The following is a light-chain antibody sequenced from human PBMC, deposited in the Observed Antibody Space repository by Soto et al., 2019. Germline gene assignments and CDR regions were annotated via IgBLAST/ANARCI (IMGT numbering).Light chain of an antibody. CDR3: QQYTDRPFT. CDR1: QSVGTS. V-gene: IGKV3-15*01. Sequence: EIVMTQSPATLSVSPGESATLSCRASQSVGTSLAWYQQKPGQAPRLLLSGASTRATGIPARFSGSGSGTYFTLIISSLQSEDLAVYYCQQYTDRPFTFGPGTTVDIK. CDR2: GAS. J-gene: IGKJ3*01.